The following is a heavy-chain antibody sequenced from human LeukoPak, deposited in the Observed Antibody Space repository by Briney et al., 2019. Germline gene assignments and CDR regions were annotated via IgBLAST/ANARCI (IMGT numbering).Heavy chain of an antibody. V-gene: IGHV1-46*01. D-gene: IGHD3-22*01. CDR3: ARDLYDSSGYHLPTGDY. CDR1: GYTFTSYY. Sequence: VSVKVSCKASGYTFTSYYMHWVRQAPGQGLEWMGIINPSGGSTSYAQKFQGRVTMTRDTSTSTVYMELSSLRSEDTAVYYCARDLYDSSGYHLPTGDYWGQGTLVTVSS. J-gene: IGHJ4*02. CDR2: INPSGGST.